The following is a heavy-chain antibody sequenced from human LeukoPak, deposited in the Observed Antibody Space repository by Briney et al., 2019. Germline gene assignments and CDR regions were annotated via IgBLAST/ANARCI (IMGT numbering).Heavy chain of an antibody. Sequence: GGSLRLSCAASGFTFSSYAMHWVRQAPGKGLEWVAVISYDGSNKYYADSVKGRFTISRDNSKNTLYLQMNSLRAEDTAVYYCASSRGTYYDSIFDYWGQGTLVTVSS. D-gene: IGHD3-22*01. CDR2: ISYDGSNK. CDR3: ASSRGTYYDSIFDY. CDR1: GFTFSSYA. J-gene: IGHJ4*02. V-gene: IGHV3-30-3*01.